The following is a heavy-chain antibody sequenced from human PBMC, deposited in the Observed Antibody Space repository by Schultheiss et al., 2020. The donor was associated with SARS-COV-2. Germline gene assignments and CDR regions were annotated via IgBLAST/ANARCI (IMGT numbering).Heavy chain of an antibody. D-gene: IGHD3-16*01. CDR3: ARDRWGSPEY. CDR2: IHNSGNT. V-gene: IGHV4-39*07. J-gene: IGHJ4*02. Sequence: SETLSLSCSVSGDSIYRSSYYWGWIRQPPGKGLEWIGLIHNSGNTYYNPSLKSRVTMSVDTSKNQFSLKLSSATAADSAVYYCARDRWGSPEYWGQGTLVTV. CDR1: GDSIYRSSYY.